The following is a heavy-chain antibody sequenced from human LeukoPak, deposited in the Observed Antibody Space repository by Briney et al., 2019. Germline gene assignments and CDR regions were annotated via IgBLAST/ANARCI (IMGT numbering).Heavy chain of an antibody. CDR3: ASNTGTVFDY. D-gene: IGHD7-27*01. CDR1: GGSISSYY. CDR2: IYYSGST. V-gene: IGHV4-59*01. J-gene: IGHJ4*02. Sequence: SETLSLTCAVSGGSISSYYWSWIRQTPGKGLEWLGYIYYSGSTEYNPSLRSRVTISLEMSKQQFSLNLTSVTAADTAVYYCASNTGTVFDYWGQGALVTVSS.